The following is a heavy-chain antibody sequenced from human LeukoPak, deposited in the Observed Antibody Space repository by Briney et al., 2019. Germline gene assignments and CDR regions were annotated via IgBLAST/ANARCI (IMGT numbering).Heavy chain of an antibody. D-gene: IGHD2-15*01. Sequence: GGSLRLSCAASGFTFSSYSMNWVRQAPGKGLEWVSYISSSSSTIYYADSVKGRFTISRDNAKNSLYLQMNSLRAEDTAVYYCARDPRRYCSGGSCLFDYWGQGTLVTVSS. CDR1: GFTFSSYS. J-gene: IGHJ4*02. CDR3: ARDPRRYCSGGSCLFDY. V-gene: IGHV3-48*04. CDR2: ISSSSSTI.